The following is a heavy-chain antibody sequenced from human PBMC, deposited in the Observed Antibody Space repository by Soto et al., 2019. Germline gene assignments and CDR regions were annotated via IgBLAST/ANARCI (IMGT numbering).Heavy chain of an antibody. Sequence: QLQLQESGPGLVKPSEPLSLTCTVSGGSISSSSYYWGWIRQPPGKGLEWIGSIYYSGSTYYNPSLQSRVTISVDTSKNQFSLKLSSVTAADTAVYYCERRDDYYDSSGLTYYFDYWGQGTLVTVSS. J-gene: IGHJ4*02. CDR1: GGSISSSSYY. CDR3: ERRDDYYDSSGLTYYFDY. V-gene: IGHV4-39*01. D-gene: IGHD3-22*01. CDR2: IYYSGST.